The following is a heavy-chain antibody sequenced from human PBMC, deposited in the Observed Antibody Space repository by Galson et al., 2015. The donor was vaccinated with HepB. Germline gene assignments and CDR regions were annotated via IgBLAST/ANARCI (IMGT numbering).Heavy chain of an antibody. Sequence: SLRLSCAASGFTFSSYGMHWVRQAPGKGLEWVAVISYDGSNKYYADSVKGRFTISRDNSKNTLYPQMNSLRAEDTAVYYCAKEKANYYYGMDVWGQGTTVTVSS. J-gene: IGHJ6*02. V-gene: IGHV3-30*18. CDR1: GFTFSSYG. CDR3: AKEKANYYYGMDV. CDR2: ISYDGSNK.